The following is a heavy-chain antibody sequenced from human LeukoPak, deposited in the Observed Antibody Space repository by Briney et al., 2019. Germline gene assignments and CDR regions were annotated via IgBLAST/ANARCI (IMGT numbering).Heavy chain of an antibody. CDR3: ARGPSGYHNT. V-gene: IGHV3-30*02. D-gene: IGHD5-12*01. CDR1: GFTFSSYG. Sequence: PGGSRRLSCAASGFTFSSYGMHWVRQAPGKGLEWVAFIRYDGSNKYYADSVKGRFTISRDNSKNTLYLQMNSLRAEDTAVYYCARGPSGYHNTGGQGTLVTVSS. CDR2: IRYDGSNK. J-gene: IGHJ4*02.